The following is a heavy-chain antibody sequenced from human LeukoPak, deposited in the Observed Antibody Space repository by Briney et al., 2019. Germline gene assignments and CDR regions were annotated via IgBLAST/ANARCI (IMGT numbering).Heavy chain of an antibody. CDR3: AKNPYEYYFDY. Sequence: ASVKVSCKASGYTFTGYYMHWVRQAPGQGLEWMGWINPNSGDTNYAQKFQGRVTMTGDTSISTAYMELSRLRSDDTAVYYCAKNPYEYYFDYWGQGTLVTVSS. CDR1: GYTFTGYY. D-gene: IGHD5-12*01. J-gene: IGHJ4*02. V-gene: IGHV1-2*02. CDR2: INPNSGDT.